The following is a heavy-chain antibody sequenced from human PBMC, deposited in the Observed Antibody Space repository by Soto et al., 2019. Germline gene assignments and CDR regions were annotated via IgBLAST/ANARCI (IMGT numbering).Heavy chain of an antibody. CDR2: ISGYNGDT. J-gene: IGHJ4*02. CDR1: GYTFTTYA. CDR3: ARSGGSSSPLDH. Sequence: QVQLVQSGGEVKRPGATVNVSCKASGYTFTTYAITWVRQAPGQGLEWMGWISGYNGDTDCAQKFQGKITMTTDTSTSTVYMELKSLISDDTAVYYCARSGGSSSPLDHWGQGTLVTVSS. V-gene: IGHV1-18*01. D-gene: IGHD6-6*01.